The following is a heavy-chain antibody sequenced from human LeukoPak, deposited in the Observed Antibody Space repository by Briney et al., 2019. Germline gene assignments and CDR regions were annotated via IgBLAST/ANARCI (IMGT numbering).Heavy chain of an antibody. V-gene: IGHV4-34*01. J-gene: IGHJ5*02. CDR1: GFTFTTYW. Sequence: PGGSLRLSCAASGFTFTTYWMSWIRQPPGKGLEWIGEINHSGSTNYNPSLKSRVTISVDTSKNQFSLNLSSVTAADTAVYYCARGYSGSYGRFDPWGQGTLVTVSS. CDR3: ARGYSGSYGRFDP. CDR2: INHSGST. D-gene: IGHD1-26*01.